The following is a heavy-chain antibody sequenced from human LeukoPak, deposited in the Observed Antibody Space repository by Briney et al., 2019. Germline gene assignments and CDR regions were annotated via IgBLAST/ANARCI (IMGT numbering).Heavy chain of an antibody. J-gene: IGHJ4*02. CDR3: ARDKQPGDY. Sequence: SETLSLTCTVSGGSIRSDDYYWSWIRQPPGKGLEWIGYIYYSGITYYNPSLKSRVTISVDTSKNQFSLKLSSVTAADTAVYYCARDKQPGDYWGQGALVTVSS. D-gene: IGHD1-1*01. CDR2: IYYSGIT. V-gene: IGHV4-30-4*01. CDR1: GGSIRSDDYY.